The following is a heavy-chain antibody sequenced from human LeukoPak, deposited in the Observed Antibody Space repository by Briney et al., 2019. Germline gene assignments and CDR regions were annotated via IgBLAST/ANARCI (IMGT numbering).Heavy chain of an antibody. V-gene: IGHV3-33*01. CDR1: GFTFSSYG. CDR3: VRDLSGDYYFDY. Sequence: GGSLRLSCAASGFTFSSYGMHGVRQAPGKGLEWVAVIWYDGSNKYYAVSVKGRFTISRDNSKNTLYLQMNSLRAEDTAVYYCVRDLSGDYYFDYWGQGTLVTVSS. CDR2: IWYDGSNK. D-gene: IGHD4-17*01. J-gene: IGHJ4*02.